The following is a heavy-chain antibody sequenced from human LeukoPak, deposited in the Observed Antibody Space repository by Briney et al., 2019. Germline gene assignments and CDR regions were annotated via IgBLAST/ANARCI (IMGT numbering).Heavy chain of an antibody. CDR1: GFTFSSYG. CDR2: IRYDGSNK. J-gene: IGHJ6*03. V-gene: IGHV3-30*02. Sequence: SGGSLRLSCAASGFTFSSYGMHWVRQAPGKGLEWVAFIRYDGSNKYYADSVKGRFTISRDDSKNTLYLQMNSLRAEDTAVYYCAKAASKRTDYGDYAFYYYMDVWGKGTTVTISS. CDR3: AKAASKRTDYGDYAFYYYMDV. D-gene: IGHD4-17*01.